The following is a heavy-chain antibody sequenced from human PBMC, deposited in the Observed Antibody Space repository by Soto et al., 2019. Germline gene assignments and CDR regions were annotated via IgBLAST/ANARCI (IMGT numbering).Heavy chain of an antibody. CDR2: IDPYDTGI. Sequence: EVQLVESGGGLVQPGGSLRLSCRDSGFTFSGDWMHWVRQAPGKGLDCVSRIDPYDTGISYADSVKGRFTIFRDNAKSTLYLQMNSLRPEDTAVYYCTIETFGARDYWGQGTLVPVSS. D-gene: IGHD3-10*01. J-gene: IGHJ4*02. V-gene: IGHV3-74*01. CDR3: TIETFGARDY. CDR1: GFTFSGDW.